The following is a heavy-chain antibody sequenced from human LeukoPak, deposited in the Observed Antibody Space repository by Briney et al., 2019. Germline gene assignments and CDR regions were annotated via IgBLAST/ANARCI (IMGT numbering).Heavy chain of an antibody. Sequence: GGSLRLSCTASGFTFSSYAMYWVRQAPGKGLEWVSGIFGSGGSAHYADSVKGRFTISRDNSQNTVYLQMNSLRAEDTAVYYCGRTTTGYSSGRNPAWPVDYWGQGTLVTVSS. V-gene: IGHV3-23*01. CDR2: IFGSGGSA. J-gene: IGHJ4*02. CDR1: GFTFSSYA. CDR3: GRTTTGYSSGRNPAWPVDY. D-gene: IGHD6-19*01.